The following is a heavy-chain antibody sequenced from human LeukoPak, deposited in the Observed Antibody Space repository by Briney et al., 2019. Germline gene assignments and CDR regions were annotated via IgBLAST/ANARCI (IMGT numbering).Heavy chain of an antibody. CDR1: GFTFSSYW. J-gene: IGHJ4*02. Sequence: GGSLRLSCAASGFTFSSYWMHWVRQAPGQELVWVSRVNGAGTTTTYADSVQGRFTISRDNAKNTLYLQINSLRAEDTAVYYCARDGATATSLDYWGQGTLVTVSS. CDR3: ARDGATATSLDY. D-gene: IGHD2-15*01. V-gene: IGHV3-74*03. CDR2: VNGAGTTT.